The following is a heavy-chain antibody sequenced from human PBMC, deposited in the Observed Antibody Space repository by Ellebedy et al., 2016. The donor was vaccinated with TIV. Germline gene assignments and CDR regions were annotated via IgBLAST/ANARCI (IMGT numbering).Heavy chain of an antibody. CDR1: GGSISSYY. CDR2: IYYSGST. Sequence: MPSETLSLTCTVSGGSISSYYWSWIRQPPGKGLEWIGYIYYSGSTNYNPSLKSRVTISVDTSKNQFSLKLSSVTAADTAVYYCAREQSWNYGSYYYYYGMDVWGQGTTVTVSS. CDR3: AREQSWNYGSYYYYYGMDV. J-gene: IGHJ6*02. V-gene: IGHV4-59*01. D-gene: IGHD1-7*01.